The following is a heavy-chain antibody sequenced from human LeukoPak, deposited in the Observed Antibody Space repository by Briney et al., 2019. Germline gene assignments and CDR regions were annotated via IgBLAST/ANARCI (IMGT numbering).Heavy chain of an antibody. D-gene: IGHD3-22*01. Sequence: SETLSLTCTVSGDVVSSKYWSWIRQPPGKGLEYIGYRSYDGRTDYTPSLQSRASISLDTSKNQFSLKLTSVTAADSGIYYCARDRSSGYYDYWGQGILVTVST. CDR1: GDVVSSKY. J-gene: IGHJ4*02. CDR3: ARDRSSGYYDY. CDR2: RSYDGRT. V-gene: IGHV4-59*02.